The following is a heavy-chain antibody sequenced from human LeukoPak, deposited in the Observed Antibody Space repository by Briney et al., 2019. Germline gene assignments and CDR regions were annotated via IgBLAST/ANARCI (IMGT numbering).Heavy chain of an antibody. CDR2: ISGGPV. D-gene: IGHD2-8*01. J-gene: IGHJ3*02. CDR3: AKDSYSHNGIFDALDI. V-gene: IGHV3-23*01. Sequence: GGSLRLSCAASGFTFSNYAMTWVRQAPGKGLEWVSSISGGPVYYADSVKGRFTISRDNSKNTLFLQMNSLRAEDTAIYYCAKDSYSHNGIFDALDIWGQGTMVTVSS. CDR1: GFTFSNYA.